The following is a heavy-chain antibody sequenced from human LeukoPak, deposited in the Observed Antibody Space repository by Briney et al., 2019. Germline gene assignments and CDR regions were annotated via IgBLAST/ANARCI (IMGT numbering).Heavy chain of an antibody. CDR1: GFTFNLYA. D-gene: IGHD2-8*01. CDR3: AKGGPLGDTNRFAQ. Sequence: GGSLRLSCATSGFTFNLYAMHWVRHAPGKGLEWVALLAYDGTNEYYADSVKGRFTISRDNSKNSVYLQMNSLKYEDTAVYYCAKGGPLGDTNRFAQWGQGTLVSVSS. V-gene: IGHV3-30*04. CDR2: LAYDGTNE. J-gene: IGHJ4*02.